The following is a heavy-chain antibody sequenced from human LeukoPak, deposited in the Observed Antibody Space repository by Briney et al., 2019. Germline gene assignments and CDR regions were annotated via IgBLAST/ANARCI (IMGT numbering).Heavy chain of an antibody. CDR2: INPNSGGT. V-gene: IGHV1-2*02. Sequence: ASVKVSCKASGYTFTGYYMHWVRQAPGQGLEWMGWINPNSGGTNYAQKFQGRVTTTRDTSISTAYMELSRLRSDDTAVYYCARWNTVAGSLVPDDYWGQGTLVTVSS. CDR3: ARWNTVAGSLVPDDY. D-gene: IGHD6-19*01. CDR1: GYTFTGYY. J-gene: IGHJ4*02.